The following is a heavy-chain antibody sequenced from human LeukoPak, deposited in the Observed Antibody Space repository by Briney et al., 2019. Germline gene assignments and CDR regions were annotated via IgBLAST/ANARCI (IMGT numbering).Heavy chain of an antibody. CDR3: AKGTTDYGSGYGMDV. J-gene: IGHJ6*04. CDR2: TGGSGEST. CDR1: GFTFRNYG. V-gene: IGHV3-23*01. D-gene: IGHD3-10*01. Sequence: GGSLRLSCAVSGFTFRNYGMNWVRQAPGKGLEWVSATGGSGESTYYADSVKGWFTISRDNSKNTLFLQMNSLTAEDTAVYYCAKGTTDYGSGYGMDVWGKGTTVIVSS.